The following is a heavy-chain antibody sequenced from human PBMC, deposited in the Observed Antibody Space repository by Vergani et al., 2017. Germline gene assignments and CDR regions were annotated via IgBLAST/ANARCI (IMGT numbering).Heavy chain of an antibody. J-gene: IGHJ4*02. D-gene: IGHD6-19*01. CDR1: GFAFNNYG. V-gene: IGHV3-30*03. CDR3: ARDTVTGSRYFDY. CDR2: ISDGGSNE. Sequence: QVQLVESGGGVVQPGRSLRLSCEASGFAFNNYGIHWVRQAPGKGLEWVAVISDGGSNEHYVDSVKGRFTISRDNSKNTLYLQMNSLRAEDTAVYYCARDTVTGSRYFDYWGQGTLVTVSS.